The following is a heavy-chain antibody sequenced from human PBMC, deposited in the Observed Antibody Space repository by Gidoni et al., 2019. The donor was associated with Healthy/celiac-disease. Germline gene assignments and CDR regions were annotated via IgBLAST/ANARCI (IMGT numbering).Heavy chain of an antibody. Sequence: QVQLVQSGAEVKKPGSSVKVSCKASGGTFSSYAISWVRQAPGQGLEWMGMIIPILGIANYAQKFQGRVTITADKSTSTAYMELSSLRSEDTAVYYCAEHCSSTSCYPTGEYYFDYWGQGTLVTVSS. CDR2: IIPILGIA. D-gene: IGHD2-2*01. CDR1: GGTFSSYA. CDR3: AEHCSSTSCYPTGEYYFDY. V-gene: IGHV1-69*04. J-gene: IGHJ4*02.